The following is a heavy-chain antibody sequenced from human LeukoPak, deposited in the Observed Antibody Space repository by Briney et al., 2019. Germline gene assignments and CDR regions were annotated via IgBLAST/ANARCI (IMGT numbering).Heavy chain of an antibody. J-gene: IGHJ4*02. CDR1: GFTFSTYG. D-gene: IGHD2-2*03. CDR3: AKDGDCKLHGYYFDY. V-gene: IGHV3-30*02. CDR2: IWYGGSNT. Sequence: GGSLRLSCAASGFTFSTYGMHWVRQAPGKGLEWVAVIWYGGSNTYNADSVKGRFTISRDNSKNTLYLQMNSLRAEDTAVYYCAKDGDCKLHGYYFDYWGQGTLVTVSS.